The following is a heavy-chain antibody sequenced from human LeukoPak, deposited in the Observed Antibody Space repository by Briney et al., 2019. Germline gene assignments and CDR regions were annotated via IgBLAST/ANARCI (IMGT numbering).Heavy chain of an antibody. CDR1: GFTFSTYW. CDR2: VNGDGSST. J-gene: IGHJ4*02. Sequence: GGSLRLSCTASGFTFSTYWMHWVCQAPGRGLMWVSRVNGDGSSTVYADSVKGRFIISRDNAKNTLYLQMNSLRAEDTGVYYCTRDLSPAHFWGQGTLVTVSS. D-gene: IGHD2/OR15-2a*01. CDR3: TRDLSPAHF. V-gene: IGHV3-74*01.